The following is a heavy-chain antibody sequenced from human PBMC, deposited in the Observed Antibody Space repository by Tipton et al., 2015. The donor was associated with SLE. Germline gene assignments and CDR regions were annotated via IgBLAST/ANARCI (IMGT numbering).Heavy chain of an antibody. CDR2: LSYGGSP. D-gene: IGHD2/OR15-2a*01. CDR1: GGSISNYY. CDR3: TRKSTTSDL. Sequence: TLSLTCTVSGGSISNYYWSWIRQSPGKGLEWIGYLSYGGSPNYNPSLKSRVTISVDTSKNQVSLKLSSGTAADTAVYYCTRKSTTSDLWGRGALVTVSS. V-gene: IGHV4-59*08. J-gene: IGHJ2*01.